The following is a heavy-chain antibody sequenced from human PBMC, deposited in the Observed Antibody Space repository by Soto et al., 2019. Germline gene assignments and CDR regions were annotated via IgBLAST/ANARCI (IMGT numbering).Heavy chain of an antibody. V-gene: IGHV1-46*01. Sequence: QVQLVQSGAEVRKPGASVILSCKSSGYTFTSHYMHWVRQAPGQGLEYVGMINPSLGDTVFAQKCQGRVTMARDTSTRSVYMELTSLTSEDTAVYFCARGGCGGDCSFDYWGQGTLVTVSS. CDR3: ARGGCGGDCSFDY. D-gene: IGHD2-21*02. CDR1: GYTFTSHY. J-gene: IGHJ4*02. CDR2: INPSLGDT.